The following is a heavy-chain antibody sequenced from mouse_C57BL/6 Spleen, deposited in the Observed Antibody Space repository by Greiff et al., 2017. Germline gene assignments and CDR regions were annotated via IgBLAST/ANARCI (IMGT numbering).Heavy chain of an antibody. Sequence: EVKLVESGGGLVQPGGSLSLSCAASGFTFTDYYMSWVRQPPGKALEWLGFIRNKANGYTTEYSASVKGRFTISRDNSQSILYLQMNALRAEDSATYYCARYSVWDSLYAIDYWGKGTSVTVSS. CDR1: GFTFTDYY. CDR3: ARYSVWDSLYAIDY. D-gene: IGHD2-10*02. J-gene: IGHJ4*01. V-gene: IGHV7-3*01. CDR2: IRNKANGYTT.